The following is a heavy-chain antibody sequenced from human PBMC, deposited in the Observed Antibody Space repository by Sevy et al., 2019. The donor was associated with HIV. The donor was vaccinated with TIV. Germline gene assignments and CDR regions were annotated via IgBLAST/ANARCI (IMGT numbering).Heavy chain of an antibody. CDR3: ETTKDYYERNAYPVDY. CDR1: GYTLTEFA. V-gene: IGHV1-24*01. J-gene: IGHJ4*02. Sequence: ASVKVSCRVSGYTLTEFAMHWVRQAPGKGLEWMGTFDPEDDETMYAQKFKGRVTLTEDTSTDTAYMELSSLRSEDTAVYYCETTKDYYERNAYPVDYWGQGTLVTVSS. D-gene: IGHD3-22*01. CDR2: FDPEDDET.